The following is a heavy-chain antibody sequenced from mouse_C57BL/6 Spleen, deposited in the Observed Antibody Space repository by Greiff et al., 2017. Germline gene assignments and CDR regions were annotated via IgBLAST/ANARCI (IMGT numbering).Heavy chain of an antibody. V-gene: IGHV1-80*01. Sequence: VKLMASGAELVKPGASVKISCKASGYAFSGYWMTWVKQRPGKGLEWIGQIYPGDGDTNYNGKFKGKATLTADKSSSTDYMQLSSLTSEDSAVYFCASYYDYEEDYAMDYWGQGTSVTVSS. CDR1: GYAFSGYW. CDR2: IYPGDGDT. J-gene: IGHJ4*01. CDR3: ASYYDYEEDYAMDY. D-gene: IGHD2-4*01.